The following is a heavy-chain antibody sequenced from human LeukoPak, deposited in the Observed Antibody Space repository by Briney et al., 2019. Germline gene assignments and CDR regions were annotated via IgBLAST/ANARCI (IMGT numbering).Heavy chain of an antibody. D-gene: IGHD1-26*01. V-gene: IGHV4-59*01. CDR2: ISYSGST. CDR1: GGSISSYY. Sequence: KPSETLSLTCTVSGGSISSYYWSWIRQPPGKGLEWIGYISYSGSTNYNPSLKSRVTISGDTSKNQFSLKLSSVTAADTAVYYCARGGGYSGSYGYWGQGTLVTVSS. J-gene: IGHJ4*02. CDR3: ARGGGYSGSYGY.